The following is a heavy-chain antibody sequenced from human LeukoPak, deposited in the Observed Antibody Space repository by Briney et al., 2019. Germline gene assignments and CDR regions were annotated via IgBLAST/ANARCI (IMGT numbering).Heavy chain of an antibody. D-gene: IGHD3-16*01. CDR3: TRLRVGGVVYFDY. V-gene: IGHV3-49*04. Sequence: PGGSLRLSCTVSGFTFGDYIMSWVRQAPGKGLEWVGSIRSKAYGGTSEYAASVKGRFTSSRDDSKGIAYLQMNSLKTEDSAVYYCTRLRVGGVVYFDYWGQGTLVTVSS. CDR2: IRSKAYGGTS. CDR1: GFTFGDYI. J-gene: IGHJ4*02.